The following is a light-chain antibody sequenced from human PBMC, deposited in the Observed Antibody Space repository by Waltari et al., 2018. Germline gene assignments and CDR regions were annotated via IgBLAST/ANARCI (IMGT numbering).Light chain of an antibody. Sequence: QSALTQPASVSGAPGQSIPISCTGPSSDVGGYDFVSCYQQYPGKAPQLIIYDVYYRPSGVSQRCSASKSGDTASLTISGLQTDDEADYYCSSYTSISTSVVFGGGTKLTVL. CDR2: DVY. CDR1: SSDVGGYDF. J-gene: IGLJ2*01. CDR3: SSYTSISTSVV. V-gene: IGLV2-14*03.